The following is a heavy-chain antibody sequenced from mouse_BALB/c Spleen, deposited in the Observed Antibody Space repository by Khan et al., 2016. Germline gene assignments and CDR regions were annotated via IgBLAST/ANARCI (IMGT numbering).Heavy chain of an antibody. V-gene: IGHV1S135*01. D-gene: IGHD1-1*01. J-gene: IGHJ2*01. CDR3: AREGVTTVVAKGLDF. CDR2: IDPYNGGT. CDR1: GYAFASYN. Sequence: VRLQQSGPELVKPGASVKVSCKASGYAFASYNMYWVKQSHGKSLEWIGYIDPYNGGTNYNQKFKGKATLTVDKSSSTAYMHLNSLTSEDSAVYYCAREGVTTVVAKGLDFWGQGTTLTVSS.